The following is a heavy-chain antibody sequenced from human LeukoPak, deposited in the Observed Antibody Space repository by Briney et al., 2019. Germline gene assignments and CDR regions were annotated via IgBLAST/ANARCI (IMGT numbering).Heavy chain of an antibody. J-gene: IGHJ5*02. CDR1: GYSLTGYV. CDR2: INPSCGGT. V-gene: IGHV1-2*02. D-gene: IGHD3-10*01. Sequence: ASVKVSCKGSGYSLTGYVLNWVRQAPGQGREWVGWINPSCGGTHNAQKFQGRVTMTRDTSISTAYMELSRLRSDDTAVYYCARGSDGSGSLNWFDPWGQGTLVAVSS. CDR3: ARGSDGSGSLNWFDP.